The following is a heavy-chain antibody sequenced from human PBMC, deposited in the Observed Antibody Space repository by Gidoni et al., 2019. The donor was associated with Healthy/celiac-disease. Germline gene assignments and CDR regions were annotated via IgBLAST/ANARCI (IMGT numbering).Heavy chain of an antibody. CDR3: ARYLAGTYAFDI. V-gene: IGHV3-21*01. Sequence: EVQLVESGGGLVKPGGSLRLSCAASGFTFSSYSMNWVRPAPGKGLELVSSISSSSSYIYYADSVKGRFTISRDNSKNSLYLQMNSLRAEDTAVYYCARYLAGTYAFDIWGQGTMVTVSS. J-gene: IGHJ3*02. CDR2: ISSSSSYI. D-gene: IGHD6-13*01. CDR1: GFTFSSYS.